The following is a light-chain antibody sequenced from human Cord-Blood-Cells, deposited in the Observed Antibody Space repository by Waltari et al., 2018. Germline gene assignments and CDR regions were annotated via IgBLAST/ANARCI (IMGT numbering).Light chain of an antibody. CDR1: SGINIGTYS. Sequence: QAVLTTPPSLSASPGASASITCTLRSGINIGTYSIYWYQQNPGRPPQYLLRYKADSDKQQGPAAPSLFSGAKNSATKAAILLSGGLHAEDEAHYFSMIWHSSAWMFGGGTKLTVL. CDR2: YKADSDK. CDR3: MIWHSSAWM. J-gene: IGLJ3*02. V-gene: IGLV5-45*02.